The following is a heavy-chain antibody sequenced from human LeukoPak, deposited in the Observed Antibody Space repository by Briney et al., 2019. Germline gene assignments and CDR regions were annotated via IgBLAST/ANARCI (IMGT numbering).Heavy chain of an antibody. CDR2: IYSGGST. CDR1: GFTVSSNY. J-gene: IGHJ3*02. D-gene: IGHD3-10*01. Sequence: GGSLRLSCAASGFTVSSNYTSWVRQAPGKGLEWVSVIYSGGSTYYADSVKGRFTISRDNSKNTLYLQMNSLRAEDTAVYYCARDRARDGSGSYSPTPDAFDIWGQGTMVTVSS. CDR3: ARDRARDGSGSYSPTPDAFDI. V-gene: IGHV3-66*01.